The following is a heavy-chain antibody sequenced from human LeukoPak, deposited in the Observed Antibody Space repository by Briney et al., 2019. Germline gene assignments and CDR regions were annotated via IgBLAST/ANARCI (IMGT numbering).Heavy chain of an antibody. D-gene: IGHD5-18*01. CDR1: GGSISSGNYY. CDR3: ARSYGYGTNFDY. V-gene: IGHV4-31*03. Sequence: SETLSLTCTVSGGSISSGNYYWSWIRQHPGKGLEWIGYMYYRGSTYYNPSLKSRVTMSVDTSKNQFSLKLSSVTAADTAVYYCARSYGYGTNFDYWGQGTLVTVSS. J-gene: IGHJ4*02. CDR2: MYYRGST.